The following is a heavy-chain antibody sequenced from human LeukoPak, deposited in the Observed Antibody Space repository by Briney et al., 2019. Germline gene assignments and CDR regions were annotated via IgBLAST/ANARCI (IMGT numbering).Heavy chain of an antibody. Sequence: PGGSLRLSCAASGFTFDDYAMHWVRQAPGKGLEWVSGISWNSGSIGYADSVKGRFTISRDNAKNSLYLQMNSLRAEDTALYYCANERIAVAGIFDYWGQGTLVTVSS. CDR1: GFTFDDYA. CDR2: ISWNSGSI. V-gene: IGHV3-9*01. CDR3: ANERIAVAGIFDY. D-gene: IGHD6-19*01. J-gene: IGHJ4*02.